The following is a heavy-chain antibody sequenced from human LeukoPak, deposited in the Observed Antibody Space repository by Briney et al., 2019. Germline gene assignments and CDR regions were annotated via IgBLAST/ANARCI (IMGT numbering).Heavy chain of an antibody. CDR1: GDSIRSSY. CDR2: IYYSGST. CDR3: ARGYDWFDP. D-gene: IGHD5-18*01. Sequence: PSETLSLTCTVSGDSIRSSYWTWIRQPPGKGLEWIGYIYYSGSTNQNPSPKSRVTISVDTFKNQFSLKLRSVTAADTAVYYCARGYDWFDPWGQGTLVTVSS. J-gene: IGHJ5*02. V-gene: IGHV4-59*01.